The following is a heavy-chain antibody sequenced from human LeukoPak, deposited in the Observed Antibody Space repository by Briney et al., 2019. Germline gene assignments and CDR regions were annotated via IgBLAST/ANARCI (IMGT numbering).Heavy chain of an antibody. J-gene: IGHJ4*02. CDR1: GGSFSGYC. D-gene: IGHD6-19*01. CDR3: ARRIAVAGNYFDY. Sequence: SETLSLTCAVYGGSFSGYCWSWIRQPPGKGLEWIGEINHSGSTNYNPSLKSRVTISVDTSKNQFSLKLSSVTAADTAVYYCARRIAVAGNYFDYWGQGTLVTVSS. V-gene: IGHV4-34*01. CDR2: INHSGST.